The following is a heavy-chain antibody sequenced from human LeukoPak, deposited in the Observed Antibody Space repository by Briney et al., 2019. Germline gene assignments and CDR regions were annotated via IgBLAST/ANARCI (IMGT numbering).Heavy chain of an antibody. CDR2: TSYDGSKK. CDR3: AGGVAYYYSGMDV. Sequence: PGRSLRLSCAASGFTFSSYAMHWVRQAPGKGLEWVAVTSYDGSKKDYADSVKGRFTISRGNSNNTLYLQMNSLRPEDTAVYYCAGGVAYYYSGMDVWGQGTMVTVSS. V-gene: IGHV3-30-3*01. CDR1: GFTFSSYA. D-gene: IGHD2-15*01. J-gene: IGHJ6*02.